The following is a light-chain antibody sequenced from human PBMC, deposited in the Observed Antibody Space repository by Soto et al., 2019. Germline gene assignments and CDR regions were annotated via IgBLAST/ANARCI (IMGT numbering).Light chain of an antibody. V-gene: IGKV3-15*01. CDR2: GAS. Sequence: EIVMTQSPVTLSVSPGERATLPCRASQSISSNLAWYQHKPGQAPRLLIFGASTRATDVPARFSGSGSGTEFTLTISSLQSEDFAVYYCLQHNNWPRTFGQGTKV. CDR3: LQHNNWPRT. CDR1: QSISSN. J-gene: IGKJ1*01.